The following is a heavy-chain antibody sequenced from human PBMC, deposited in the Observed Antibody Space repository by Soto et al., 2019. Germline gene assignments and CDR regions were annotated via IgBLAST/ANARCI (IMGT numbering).Heavy chain of an antibody. CDR3: AAGGGLPRYY. D-gene: IGHD5-12*01. Sequence: QLQLQESGSGLVKPSQTLSLTCAVSGGSISSGGYSWSWIRQPPGKGLEWIGYIYHSGSTYYNPSLKSQVTRSVYRSKNQFSLKLSSVTAADTAVYYCAAGGGLPRYYWGQGTLVTVSS. CDR1: GGSISSGGYS. CDR2: IYHSGST. J-gene: IGHJ4*02. V-gene: IGHV4-30-2*01.